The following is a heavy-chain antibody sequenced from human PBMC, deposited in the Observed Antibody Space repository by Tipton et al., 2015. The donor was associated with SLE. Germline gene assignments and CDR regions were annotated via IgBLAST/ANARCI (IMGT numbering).Heavy chain of an antibody. CDR1: GGSISSYS. D-gene: IGHD2-15*01. J-gene: IGHJ5*02. Sequence: TLSLTCTVSGGSISSYSWSWIRQPPGKGLEWIGYIYYSGSTNYNPSLKSRVTISVDTSKNQVSLKLSSVTAADTAVYYCARGGYCSGGSCSWFDPWGQGTLVTVSS. V-gene: IGHV4-59*07. CDR2: IYYSGST. CDR3: ARGGYCSGGSCSWFDP.